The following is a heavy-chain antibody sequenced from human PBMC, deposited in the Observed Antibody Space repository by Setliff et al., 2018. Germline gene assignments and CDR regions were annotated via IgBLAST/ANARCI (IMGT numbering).Heavy chain of an antibody. CDR3: ARDGKQFYYDSTGYYRNWFDP. Sequence: SSFWMSWVRQTPGKGLEWVGSLPFAGDAYYNPSLKSRVTMSLDTSKNQFSLRVKSVTAADTALYSCARDGKQFYYDSTGYYRNWFDPWGQGTLVTVSS. V-gene: IGHV4-39*07. CDR1: SSFW. D-gene: IGHD3-22*01. CDR2: LPFAGDA. J-gene: IGHJ5*02.